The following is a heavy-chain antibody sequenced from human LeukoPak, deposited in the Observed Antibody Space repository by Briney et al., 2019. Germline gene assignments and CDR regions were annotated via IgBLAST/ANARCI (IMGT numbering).Heavy chain of an antibody. CDR2: ISYDGSIK. CDR1: GFTFSGYA. V-gene: IGHV3-30-3*01. J-gene: IGHJ4*02. D-gene: IGHD3-10*02. Sequence: GGSLRLSCAASGFTFSGYAMDWFRQAPGKGLEWVAVISYDGSIKYYADSVKGRFTISRDISKSTLSLQMNSLRAEDTALYYCARDLSNVPGQYWGQGTLVTVSS. CDR3: ARDLSNVPGQY.